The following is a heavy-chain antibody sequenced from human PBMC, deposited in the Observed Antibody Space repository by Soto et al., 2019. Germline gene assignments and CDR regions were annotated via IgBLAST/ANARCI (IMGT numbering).Heavy chain of an antibody. D-gene: IGHD6-19*01. CDR3: ARPSIALAGIGTAYFDY. J-gene: IGHJ4*02. V-gene: IGHV1-46*01. CDR2: INPSGGST. CDR1: GYTFTSYY. Sequence: QVQLVQSGAEVKKPGASVKVSCKASGYTFTSYYMHWVRQAPGQGLEWMGIINPSGGSTSHAKKFQGRVTMTTDTPTSTVYMELSSLTSEDTAVYYCARPSIALAGIGTAYFDYWGQGTLVTVSS.